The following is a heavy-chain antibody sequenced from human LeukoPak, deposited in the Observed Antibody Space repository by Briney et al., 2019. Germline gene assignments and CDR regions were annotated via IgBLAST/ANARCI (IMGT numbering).Heavy chain of an antibody. CDR2: IYRSGST. D-gene: IGHD3-9*01. CDR1: GGSISSSNW. J-gene: IGHJ5*02. Sequence: PSGTLSLTCAVSGGSISSSNWWSWVRQPPGKGLEWIGEIYRSGSTNYNPSLKSRVTISVDTSKNQFSLKLSSVTAADTAVYYCARHAALRYFDWLFPYNWFDPWGQGTLVTVSS. CDR3: ARHAALRYFDWLFPYNWFDP. V-gene: IGHV4-4*02.